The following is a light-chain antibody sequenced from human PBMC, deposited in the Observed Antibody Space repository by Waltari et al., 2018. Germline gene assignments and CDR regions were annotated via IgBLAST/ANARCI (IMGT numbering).Light chain of an antibody. CDR3: RQYQTHEIT. V-gene: IGKV1-5*03. CDR2: EAS. J-gene: IGKJ5*01. Sequence: DIQMTQSPSTLPASVRDTVSITGRASQISCTWLAWYQQKPGKAPTLLFWEASKLERGVPPRFSCSGSGTEFTLTISRLQPDDFGTDYCRQYQTHEITFGQGTRLEVK. CDR1: QISCTW.